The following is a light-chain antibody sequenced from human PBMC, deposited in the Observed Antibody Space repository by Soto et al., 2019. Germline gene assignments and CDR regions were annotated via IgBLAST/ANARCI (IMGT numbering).Light chain of an antibody. CDR1: SSNIGSKY. J-gene: IGLJ2*01. CDR3: GTWDNSLSAGV. V-gene: IGLV1-51*01. Sequence: QSAVTQPPSVSAAPGQKVTISCSGSSSNIGSKYVSWYQQFPGTAPKLLIYDDNERPSGISDRFSGSKSGTSATLDITGLQTGDEAVYYCGTWDNSLSAGVFGGGTKLTVL. CDR2: DDN.